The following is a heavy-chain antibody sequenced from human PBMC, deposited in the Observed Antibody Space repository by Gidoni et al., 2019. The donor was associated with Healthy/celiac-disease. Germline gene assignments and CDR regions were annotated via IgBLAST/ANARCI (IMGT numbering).Heavy chain of an antibody. CDR1: GFTFSSYS. J-gene: IGHJ4*02. CDR2: ISSSSSYI. V-gene: IGHV3-21*01. CDR3: ARKGSKAAPNDY. Sequence: EVQLVESGGGLVKPGGSLRLSCAASGFTFSSYSMNWVRQAPGKGLEWVSSISSSSSYIYYADSVKGRFTISRDNAKNSLYLQMNSLRAEDTAVYYCARKGSKAAPNDYWGQGTLVTVSS. D-gene: IGHD6-6*01.